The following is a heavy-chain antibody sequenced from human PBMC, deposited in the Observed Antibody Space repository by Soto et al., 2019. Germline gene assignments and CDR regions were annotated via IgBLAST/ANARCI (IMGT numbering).Heavy chain of an antibody. CDR3: ARDTGNSFDY. CDR1: GYTFNTYF. Sequence: VQLVQSGGELKKPGASVEVSRNTSGYTFNTYFITWVGQAPGQGLEWMGWISPHNGNTNYAEKFQGRVTMTADTITKTAYMELRNLRIDDTAVYYCARDTGNSFDYWGQGTPVTVSS. V-gene: IGHV1-18*01. CDR2: ISPHNGNT. J-gene: IGHJ4*02.